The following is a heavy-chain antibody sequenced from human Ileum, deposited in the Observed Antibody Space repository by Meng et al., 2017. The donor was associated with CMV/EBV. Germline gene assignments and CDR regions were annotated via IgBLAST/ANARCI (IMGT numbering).Heavy chain of an antibody. V-gene: IGHV3-23*01. CDR1: GFTFSDYD. J-gene: IGHJ4*02. CDR3: DASDY. CDR2: ITGSGVRT. D-gene: IGHD6-6*01. Sequence: GESLKISCEVSGFTFSDYDMSWARQAPGKGLEWVSTITGSGVRTHYADSVKGRFTISRDNSKNTLYLQMNSLRAEDTAVYYCDASDYWGKGTQVTVSS.